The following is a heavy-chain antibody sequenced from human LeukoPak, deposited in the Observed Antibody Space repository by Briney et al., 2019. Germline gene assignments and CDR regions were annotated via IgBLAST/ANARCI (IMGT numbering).Heavy chain of an antibody. D-gene: IGHD3-10*01. CDR3: AKDTRMDTKLWFGSGGGFDI. CDR2: ISGSGGRA. J-gene: IGHJ3*02. CDR1: GFTFNNYA. V-gene: IGHV3-23*01. Sequence: PGGSLRLSCAASGFTFNNYAMSWVRQAPGEGLEWVSGISGSGGRAIYADSEKGRFTISRDNSKNTVFLQMNSLRAEDTAVYFCAKDTRMDTKLWFGSGGGFDIWGQGTMVTVSS.